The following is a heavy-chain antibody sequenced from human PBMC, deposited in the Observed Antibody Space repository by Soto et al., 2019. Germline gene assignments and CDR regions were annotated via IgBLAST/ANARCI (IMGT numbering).Heavy chain of an antibody. CDR2: NSSSSSTI. V-gene: IGHV3-48*02. J-gene: IGHJ6*02. Sequence: EVQLVESGGGLVQPGGSLRLSCAASGFTFSIYSMNWVCQAPGKGLEWVSYNSSSSSTIYYADSVKGRFTISRDNAKNSLYLQMNNPSDEYKAVYYCARKNTYYYDSSGRMDVWGQGTTVTVSS. CDR1: GFTFSIYS. CDR3: ARKNTYYYDSSGRMDV. D-gene: IGHD3-22*01.